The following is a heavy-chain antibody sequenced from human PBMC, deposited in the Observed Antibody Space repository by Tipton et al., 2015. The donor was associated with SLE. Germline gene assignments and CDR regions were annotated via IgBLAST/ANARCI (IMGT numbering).Heavy chain of an antibody. Sequence: QSGPEVKKPGSSVKVSCKASGGTFNSYAISWVRQAPGQGLEWMGRIIPIFGTANYAQKFQGRVTITADESTSTGYMEVSSLRSEDTAVYYCARGKVTTHYLDYWGQGTLVTVSS. D-gene: IGHD4-11*01. CDR1: GGTFNSYA. V-gene: IGHV1-69*13. J-gene: IGHJ4*02. CDR2: IIPIFGTA. CDR3: ARGKVTTHYLDY.